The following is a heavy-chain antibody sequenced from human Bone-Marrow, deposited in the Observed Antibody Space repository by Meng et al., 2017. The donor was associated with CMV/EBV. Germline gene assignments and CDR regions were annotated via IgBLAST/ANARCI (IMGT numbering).Heavy chain of an antibody. CDR3: ARDLKEDCISTRCNRDYYYYGMDV. CDR2: SNPSGGST. CDR1: GYTFTSYY. J-gene: IGHJ6*02. Sequence: ASVKVSCKASGYTFTSYYMHWVRQAPGQGLEWMGISNPSGGSTSYAQKFQGRVTMTTDTSASTAYMELRSLRSDDTAVYYCARDLKEDCISTRCNRDYYYYGMDVWGQGTTVTVSS. V-gene: IGHV1-46*01. D-gene: IGHD2-2*02.